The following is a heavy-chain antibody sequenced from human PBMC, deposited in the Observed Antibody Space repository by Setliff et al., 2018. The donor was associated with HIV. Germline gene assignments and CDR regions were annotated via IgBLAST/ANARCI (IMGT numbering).Heavy chain of an antibody. CDR3: ARVEAKVRGATYGMDV. CDR2: IYNSGNS. CDR1: GDFISSDYY. Sequence: PSETLSLTCTVSGDFISSDYYWNWIRQPPGKGLEWIATIYNSGNSVSNPSLKSRVTISIDTSKNHFSLTLNSVTAADSAVYYCARVEAKVRGATYGMDVWGQGTTVTVSS. D-gene: IGHD3-10*01. V-gene: IGHV4-38-2*02. J-gene: IGHJ6*02.